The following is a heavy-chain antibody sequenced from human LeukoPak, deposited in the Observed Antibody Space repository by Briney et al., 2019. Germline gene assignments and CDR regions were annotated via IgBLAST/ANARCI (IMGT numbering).Heavy chain of an antibody. D-gene: IGHD1-26*01. V-gene: IGHV3-7*01. CDR2: IKKDGSAK. CDR3: ARGSPTTPKGY. Sequence: AESLRPSCAASAFTFSNYWINWVRQAPGPGLEWVANIKKDGSAKYYVDSVKGRFTISRHNDTKPLYLRVNSLRGERTAVNYCARGSPTTPKGYRGQGTLVTVSS. J-gene: IGHJ4*02. CDR1: AFTFSNYW.